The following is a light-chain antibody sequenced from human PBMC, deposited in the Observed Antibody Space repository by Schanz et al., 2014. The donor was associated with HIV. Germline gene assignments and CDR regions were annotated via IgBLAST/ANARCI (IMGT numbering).Light chain of an antibody. CDR3: QQYDSSPWT. CDR2: GAS. CDR1: QTVSSSS. J-gene: IGKJ1*01. V-gene: IGKV3-20*01. Sequence: EIVLTQSPDTLSLSPGERATLSCRASQTVSSSSLAWYQQKPGQSPRLLISGASSRATGVPDRFSGSGSGTDFTLTISRLEPEDFAVYYCQQYDSSPWTFGQGTKVEIK.